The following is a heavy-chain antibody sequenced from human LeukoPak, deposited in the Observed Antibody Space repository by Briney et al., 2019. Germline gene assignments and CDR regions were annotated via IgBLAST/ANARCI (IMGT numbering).Heavy chain of an antibody. CDR2: IYPGDSDT. CDR3: ARRWPYYDSSGYPRDAFDI. CDR1: GYTFTNYW. D-gene: IGHD3-22*01. V-gene: IGHV5-51*01. J-gene: IGHJ3*02. Sequence: GESLKISCRASGYTFTNYWIGWVRQMPGKGLEWMGIIYPGDSDTRYSPSFQGQVTISADRSISTAYLQWSSLKASDTAMYYCARRWPYYDSSGYPRDAFDIWGQGTMVTVSS.